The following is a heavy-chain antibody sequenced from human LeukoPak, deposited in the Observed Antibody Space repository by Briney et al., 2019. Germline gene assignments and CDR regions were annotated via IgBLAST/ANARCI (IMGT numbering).Heavy chain of an antibody. V-gene: IGHV4-4*07. CDR2: IYTSGST. CDR1: GASISSYY. Sequence: PSETLSLTCTVSGASISSYYWSWIRQPAGKGLEWIGRIYTSGSTNYNPSLKSRVTMSLDTSKNQFSLKLTSVTAADTAVYYCARGPQTTLITARGAFDIWGQGTMVTVSS. CDR3: ARGPQTTLITARGAFDI. J-gene: IGHJ3*02. D-gene: IGHD4-23*01.